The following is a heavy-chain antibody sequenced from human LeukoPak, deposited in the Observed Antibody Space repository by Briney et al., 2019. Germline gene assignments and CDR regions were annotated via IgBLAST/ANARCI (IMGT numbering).Heavy chain of an antibody. CDR3: AKEGAARRRYYYYYMDV. D-gene: IGHD6-6*01. J-gene: IGHJ6*03. Sequence: GGSLRLSCAASGFTFDDYAMHWVRQAPGKGLEWVSLISWDGGSTYYAGSVKGRFTISRDNSKNSLYLQMNSLRAEDTALYYCAKEGAARRRYYYYYMDVWGKGTTVTVSS. CDR2: ISWDGGST. V-gene: IGHV3-43D*03. CDR1: GFTFDDYA.